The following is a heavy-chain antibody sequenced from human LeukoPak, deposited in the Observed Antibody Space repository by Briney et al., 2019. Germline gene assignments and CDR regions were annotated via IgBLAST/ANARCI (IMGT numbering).Heavy chain of an antibody. CDR3: AKGSGAVAATLFDY. J-gene: IGHJ4*02. Sequence: GGSLRLSCAASGFTFSTYAMSWVRQAPGKGLEWVSGISGSGGSTYYADSVKGRFTISRDNSKNTLYLQMNSLRAEDTAVYYCAKGSGAVAATLFDYWGQGTLVTVSS. D-gene: IGHD6-19*01. CDR2: ISGSGGST. V-gene: IGHV3-23*01. CDR1: GFTFSTYA.